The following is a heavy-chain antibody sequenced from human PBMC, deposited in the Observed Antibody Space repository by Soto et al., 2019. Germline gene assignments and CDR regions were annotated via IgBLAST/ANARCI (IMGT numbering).Heavy chain of an antibody. J-gene: IGHJ3*02. CDR1: GFTFSDYY. Sequence: QVQLVESGGGLVKPGGSLRLSCAASGFTFSDYYMSWIRQAPGKGLEWASYISSRGRTIYYADSVKGRFTISRDNAKNSLYLQMNSLRAEDTAVYYCAREITIFGVAPGDALDIWGQGTMVTVSS. CDR3: AREITIFGVAPGDALDI. D-gene: IGHD3-3*01. V-gene: IGHV3-11*01. CDR2: ISSRGRTI.